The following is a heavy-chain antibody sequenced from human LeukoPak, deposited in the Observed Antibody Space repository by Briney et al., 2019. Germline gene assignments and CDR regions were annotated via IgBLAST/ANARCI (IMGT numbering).Heavy chain of an antibody. Sequence: GASVKVSCKASGYTFTSYYMHWVRQAPGQGLEWMGIINPSGGSTSYAQKFQGRVTMTRDTSTSTVYMELSRLRFDDTAVYYCARSLAYYGSGSYAFDIWGQGTMVTVSS. CDR2: INPSGGST. CDR3: ARSLAYYGSGSYAFDI. CDR1: GYTFTSYY. V-gene: IGHV1-46*01. D-gene: IGHD3-10*01. J-gene: IGHJ3*02.